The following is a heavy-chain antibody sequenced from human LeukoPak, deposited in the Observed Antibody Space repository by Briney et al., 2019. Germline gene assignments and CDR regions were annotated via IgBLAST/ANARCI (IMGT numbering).Heavy chain of an antibody. J-gene: IGHJ4*02. CDR2: FNPNSGGT. Sequence: ASVKVSCKASGYTFTGYYMHWVRQAPGQGLEWMGWFNPNSGGTNYAQKFQGRVTMTRDTSISTAYMELSRLRSDDTAVYYCARGVTIFGVVTSYYFDYRGQGTLVTVSS. D-gene: IGHD3-3*01. CDR1: GYTFTGYY. V-gene: IGHV1-2*02. CDR3: ARGVTIFGVVTSYYFDY.